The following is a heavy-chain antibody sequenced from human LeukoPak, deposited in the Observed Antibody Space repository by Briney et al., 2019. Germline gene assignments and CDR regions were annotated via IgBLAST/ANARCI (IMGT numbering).Heavy chain of an antibody. J-gene: IGHJ6*03. Sequence: ASVKVSCKASGGTFSSYAIRWVRQAPGQGLEWMGGIIPIFGTANYAQKFQGRVTITADESTSTAYMELSSLRSEDTAVYYCARSWPLHCSSTSCYTEAYYFYIDVWGKGTTLTVSS. CDR1: GGTFSSYA. V-gene: IGHV1-69*13. D-gene: IGHD2-2*02. CDR3: ARSWPLHCSSTSCYTEAYYFYIDV. CDR2: IIPIFGTA.